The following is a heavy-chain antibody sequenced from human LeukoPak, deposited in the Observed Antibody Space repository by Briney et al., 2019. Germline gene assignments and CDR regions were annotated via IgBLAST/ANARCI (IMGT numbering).Heavy chain of an antibody. D-gene: IGHD3-10*01. CDR2: IYTSGST. J-gene: IGHJ4*02. CDR1: GYSISSGYY. V-gene: IGHV4-61*02. Sequence: SETLSLTCTVSGYSISSGYYWSWIRQPAGKGLEWIGRIYTSGSTNYNPSLKSRVTISVDTSKNQFSLKLSSVTAADTAVYYCARARGGSGSCDYWGQGTLVTVSS. CDR3: ARARGGSGSCDY.